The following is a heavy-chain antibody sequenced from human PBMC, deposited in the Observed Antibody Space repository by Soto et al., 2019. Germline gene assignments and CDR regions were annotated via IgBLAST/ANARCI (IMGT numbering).Heavy chain of an antibody. Sequence: GGSLRLSCAASGFTFDDYAMYWVRQTPGKGLEWVSGISGNSGNIGYVDSVKGRFTISRDNAKNSLYLQMNSLRAEDTAIYYCARPRFRGMDIWGQGTTVTVSS. D-gene: IGHD3-10*01. CDR3: ARPRFRGMDI. V-gene: IGHV3-9*01. CDR1: GFTFDDYA. CDR2: ISGNSGNI. J-gene: IGHJ6*02.